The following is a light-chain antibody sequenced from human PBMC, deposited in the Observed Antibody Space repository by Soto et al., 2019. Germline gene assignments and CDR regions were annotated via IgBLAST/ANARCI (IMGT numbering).Light chain of an antibody. Sequence: QSALTQPRSVSGSPGQSVTISCTGTSSDVGGYNYVSWYQQHPGKAPKLMIYDVSKRPSGVPDRFSGSKSGTTASLTISGHRAEDGAVYYCCSYAGSCPGVGFGGGTKGTVL. V-gene: IGLV2-11*01. CDR3: CSYAGSCPGVG. CDR1: SSDVGGYNY. J-gene: IGLJ2*01. CDR2: DVS.